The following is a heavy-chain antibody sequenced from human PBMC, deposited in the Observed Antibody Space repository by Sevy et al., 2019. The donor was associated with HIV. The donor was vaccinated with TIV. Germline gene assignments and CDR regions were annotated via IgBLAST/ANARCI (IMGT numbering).Heavy chain of an antibody. J-gene: IGHJ4*02. CDR1: GFTFDDYA. CDR3: ARGQGY. V-gene: IGHV3-9*01. Sequence: GGSLRLSCAASGFTFDDYAMHWVRQAPGKGLEWVSGINWNSGRIGYADSVKGRFTISRDNAKNSINLQMNSLRVEDTALYYCARGQGYWGQGTLVTVSS. CDR2: INWNSGRI.